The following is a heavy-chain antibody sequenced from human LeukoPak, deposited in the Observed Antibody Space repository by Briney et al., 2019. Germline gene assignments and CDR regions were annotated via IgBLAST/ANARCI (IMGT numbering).Heavy chain of an antibody. V-gene: IGHV1-69*13. D-gene: IGHD2-21*01. CDR1: GYTFTSYD. J-gene: IGHJ6*02. CDR3: PLIVVSEVYYYHYGMDV. Sequence: GASVKVSCKASGYTFTSYDINWVRQAPGEGLEWMGGIMPIFGTPNYALKFQGRVTITADESTRTTYMELSSLGSEDTAVYYCPLIVVSEVYYYHYGMDVWGQGTTVTVSS. CDR2: IMPIFGTP.